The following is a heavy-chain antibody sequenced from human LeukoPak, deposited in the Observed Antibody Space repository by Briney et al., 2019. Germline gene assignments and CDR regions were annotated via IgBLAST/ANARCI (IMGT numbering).Heavy chain of an antibody. CDR3: ARDNRITMVRGGKGFDY. Sequence: PSETLSLTCTVSGGSISSYYWSWIRQPPGKGLEWIGYIYYSGSTNYNPSLKSRVTMSVDTSKNQFSLKLSSVTAADTAVYYCARDNRITMVRGGKGFDYWGQGTLVTVSS. V-gene: IGHV4-59*01. CDR1: GGSISSYY. D-gene: IGHD3-10*01. J-gene: IGHJ4*02. CDR2: IYYSGST.